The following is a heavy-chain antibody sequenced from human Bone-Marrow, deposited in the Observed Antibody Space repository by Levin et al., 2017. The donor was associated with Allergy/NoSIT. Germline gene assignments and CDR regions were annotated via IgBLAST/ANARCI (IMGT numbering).Heavy chain of an antibody. CDR2: IRSEIYGGTT. Sequence: GESLKISCAASGFIFRDYGFSWFRQAPGRGLEWVGFIRSEIYGGTTEEAASVKGRFTISRDDSKSIAYLQMNSLKTEDTAVYFCARESGYGSGADYWGQGILVTVSS. J-gene: IGHJ4*02. CDR1: GFIFRDYG. CDR3: ARESGYGSGADY. V-gene: IGHV3-49*03. D-gene: IGHD3-10*01.